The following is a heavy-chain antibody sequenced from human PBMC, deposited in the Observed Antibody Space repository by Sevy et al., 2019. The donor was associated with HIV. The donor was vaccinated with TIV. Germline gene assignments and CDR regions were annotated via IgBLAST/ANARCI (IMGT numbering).Heavy chain of an antibody. CDR2: ISNSGTTI. CDR1: GFTFSSYE. CDR3: ARDLPPSATTVAHFDY. V-gene: IGHV3-48*03. D-gene: IGHD4-17*01. Sequence: GGSLRLSCAASGFTFSSYEMNWVRQAPGKGLEWVSYISNSGTTISYSDSVRGGFSISREYARNSLYLQMNSLRAEDTAVYYCARDLPPSATTVAHFDYWGQGTLVTVSS. J-gene: IGHJ4*02.